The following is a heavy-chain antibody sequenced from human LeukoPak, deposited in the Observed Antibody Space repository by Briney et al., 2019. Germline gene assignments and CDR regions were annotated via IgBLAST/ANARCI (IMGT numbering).Heavy chain of an antibody. CDR2: INHSGST. J-gene: IGHJ4*02. CDR1: GGSFSGYY. CDR3: ARAADYHGSVSQLGY. D-gene: IGHD3-10*01. Sequence: PSETLSLTCAVYGGSFSGYYWSWIRQPPGKGLEWIGEINHSGSTKYSPSLKSRVTISVDTSKNQFSLKLTSVTAADTAVYYCARAADYHGSVSQLGYWGQGILVTVSS. V-gene: IGHV4-34*01.